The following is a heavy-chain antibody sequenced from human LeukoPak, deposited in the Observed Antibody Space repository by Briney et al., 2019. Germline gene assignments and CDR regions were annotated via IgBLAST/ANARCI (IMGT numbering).Heavy chain of an antibody. V-gene: IGHV3-21*01. CDR2: ISSSSSYI. Sequence: PGGSLRLSCAASGFTFSSYSINWVRQAPGKGLEWVSSISSSSSYIYYADSVKGRFTISRDNAKNSLYLQMNSLRAEDTAVYYCASFRMATIDYWGQGTLVTVSS. J-gene: IGHJ4*02. D-gene: IGHD5-24*01. CDR1: GFTFSSYS. CDR3: ASFRMATIDY.